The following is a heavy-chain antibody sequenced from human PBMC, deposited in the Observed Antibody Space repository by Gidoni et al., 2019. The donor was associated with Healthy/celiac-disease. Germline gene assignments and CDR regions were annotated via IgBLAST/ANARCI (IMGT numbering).Heavy chain of an antibody. CDR2: IYYSGST. Sequence: QVQLQESGPGLVKPSQTLSLTCTVSGGSISSGGYYCTWIRQHPGKGLEWIGYIYYSGSTYYNPSLKSRVTISVDTSKNQFSLKLSSVTAADTAVYYCAKGESGYYYANWFDPWGQGTLVTVSS. V-gene: IGHV4-31*03. J-gene: IGHJ5*02. D-gene: IGHD3-22*01. CDR1: GGSISSGGYY. CDR3: AKGESGYYYANWFDP.